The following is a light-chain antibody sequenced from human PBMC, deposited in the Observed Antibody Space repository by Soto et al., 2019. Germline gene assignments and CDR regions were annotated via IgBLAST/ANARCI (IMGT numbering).Light chain of an antibody. CDR2: AAS. CDR3: HQHVTASLT. CDR1: QSVAAHY. Sequence: EVVLTQSPGTLFLSPCERVTLSCWASQSVAAHYFAWYQQTRGQAPRLLIYAASSSSTGIPDRFSGSGSGPYFTLTIIRLEPEYLSVYYCHQHVTASLTFLPWTKEHI. V-gene: IGKV3-20*01. J-gene: IGKJ3*01.